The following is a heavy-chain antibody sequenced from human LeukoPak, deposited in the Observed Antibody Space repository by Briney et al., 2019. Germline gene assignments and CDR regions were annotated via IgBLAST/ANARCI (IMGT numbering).Heavy chain of an antibody. Sequence: ASVKVSCKASGYTFTSYYMHWVRQAPGQGLEWMGIINPSGGSTSYAQKFQGRATMTRDTSTSTVYMELSSLRSEDTAVYYCARAGPSGYSSSSGDAFDIWGQGTMVTVSS. V-gene: IGHV1-46*01. J-gene: IGHJ3*02. CDR3: ARAGPSGYSSSSGDAFDI. CDR1: GYTFTSYY. D-gene: IGHD6-6*01. CDR2: INPSGGST.